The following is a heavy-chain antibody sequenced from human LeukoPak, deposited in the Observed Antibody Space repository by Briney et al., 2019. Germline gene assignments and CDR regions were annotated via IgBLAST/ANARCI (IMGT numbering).Heavy chain of an antibody. CDR1: GGSFSSYY. CDR2: IYTRGST. D-gene: IGHD3-22*01. J-gene: IGHJ4*02. CDR3: VRSGGYYYDAL. Sequence: PSETLSLTCTVSGGSFSSYYWSWIRQPAGKGLEWIGRIYTRGSTNYNPSLKSRVTMSVDTSKNQFSLNLRSVTAADTAVYYCVRSGGYYYDALWGQGTLVTVSS. V-gene: IGHV4-4*07.